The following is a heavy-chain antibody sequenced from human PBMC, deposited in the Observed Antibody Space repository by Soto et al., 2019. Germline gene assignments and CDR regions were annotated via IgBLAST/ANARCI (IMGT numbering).Heavy chain of an antibody. CDR1: GFTFSDYY. J-gene: IGHJ3*02. CDR2: ISSSGSTI. CDR3: GRRGDYDSGGADAFDI. Sequence: QVQLVESGGGLVKPGGSLRLSCAASGFTFSDYYMSWIRQAPGKGLEWVSYISSSGSTIYYADSVKGRFTISRDNAKNSLYRKMNGRGAGDTAVYYWGRRGDYDSGGADAFDIGGKGKMVTFSS. V-gene: IGHV3-11*01. D-gene: IGHD3-22*01.